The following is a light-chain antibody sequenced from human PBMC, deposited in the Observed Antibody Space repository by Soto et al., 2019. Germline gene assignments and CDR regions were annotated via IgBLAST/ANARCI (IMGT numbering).Light chain of an antibody. J-gene: IGLJ3*02. CDR2: SNN. CDR1: SSNIGINT. CDR3: AAWDDSLNGRV. V-gene: IGLV1-44*01. Sequence: QSVLTQPPSASGTPGQRVTISCSGSSSNIGINTVNWYQQLPGTAPKLLIYSNNQRPSGVPDRFSGSKSGTSASLAISGLQSEDEADYYCAAWDDSLNGRVFGGGTQQTVL.